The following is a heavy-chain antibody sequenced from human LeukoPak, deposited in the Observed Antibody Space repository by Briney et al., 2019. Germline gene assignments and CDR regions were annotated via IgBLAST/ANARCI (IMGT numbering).Heavy chain of an antibody. D-gene: IGHD3-22*01. Sequence: GGSLRLSCAASGFTFSSYTMNWVRQAPGKGLEWVSSIGSRSNYIYYADSVKGRFTTSRNNANNSLYLQMNSLRAEDTAVYYCAREGSSGYYFDYWGQGTLVTVSS. CDR1: GFTFSSYT. CDR2: IGSRSNYI. J-gene: IGHJ4*02. CDR3: AREGSSGYYFDY. V-gene: IGHV3-21*01.